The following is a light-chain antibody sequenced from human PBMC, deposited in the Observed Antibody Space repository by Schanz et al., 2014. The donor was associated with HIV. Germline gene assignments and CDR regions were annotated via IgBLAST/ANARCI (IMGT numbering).Light chain of an antibody. CDR1: SSDVGSYNL. J-gene: IGLJ1*01. Sequence: QSALTQPASVSGSPGQSITISCTGTSSDVGSYNLVSWYQHHPGKAPKLMIYDVSNRPSGVSNRFSGSKSGNTASLTISGLQAEDEADYYCNSYSHSNTYVFGSGTKLTVL. CDR3: NSYSHSNTYV. V-gene: IGLV2-14*02. CDR2: DVS.